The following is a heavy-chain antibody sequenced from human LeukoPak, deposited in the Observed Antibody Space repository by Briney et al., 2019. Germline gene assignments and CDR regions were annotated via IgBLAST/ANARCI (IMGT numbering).Heavy chain of an antibody. J-gene: IGHJ4*02. V-gene: IGHV1-69*05. D-gene: IGHD3-3*01. CDR3: ARGPYDFWSGFPFDY. CDR1: GGTFSSYA. Sequence: SVKVSCKASGGTFSSYAISWVRQAPGQGLEWMGGIIPIFGTANYAQKFQGRVTITTDESTSTAYMELSSLRSEDTAVYYCARGPYDFWSGFPFDYWGQGTLVTVSS. CDR2: IIPIFGTA.